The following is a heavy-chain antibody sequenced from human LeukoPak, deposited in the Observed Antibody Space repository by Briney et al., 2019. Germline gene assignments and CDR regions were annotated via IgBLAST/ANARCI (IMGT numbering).Heavy chain of an antibody. D-gene: IGHD6-19*01. CDR2: ISGSGGST. CDR1: GFTFSSYA. V-gene: IGHV3-23*01. Sequence: PGGSLRLSCAASGFTFSSYAMRWLRQAPGKGLEWVSAISGSGGSTYYADSVKGRFTISRDNSKNTLYLQTNSMRAEDTAVYYCAKDSSSGWHPNWFDPWGQGTLVTVSS. J-gene: IGHJ5*02. CDR3: AKDSSSGWHPNWFDP.